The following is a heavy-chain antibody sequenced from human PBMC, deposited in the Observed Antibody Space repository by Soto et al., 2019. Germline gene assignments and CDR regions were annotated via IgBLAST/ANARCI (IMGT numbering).Heavy chain of an antibody. CDR3: AREIRIKSGYYTMPQNYGMDV. Sequence: GSLRLSCAASGFTSSSYAMHWVRQAPGKGLEWVAVISYDGSNKYYADSVKGRFTISRDNSKNTLYLQMNSLRAEDTAVYYCAREIRIKSGYYTMPQNYGMDVWGQGTTVTVSS. CDR2: ISYDGSNK. CDR1: GFTSSSYA. D-gene: IGHD3-3*01. V-gene: IGHV3-30-3*01. J-gene: IGHJ6*02.